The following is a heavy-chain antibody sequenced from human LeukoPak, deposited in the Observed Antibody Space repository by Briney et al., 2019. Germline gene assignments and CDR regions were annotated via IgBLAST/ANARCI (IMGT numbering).Heavy chain of an antibody. CDR1: GFTFSTYW. Sequence: GSLRLSCAASGFTFSTYWMSWVRQAPGKGLEWVANIRHDGSEKYYVDSVKGRFTISRDNAKNSLYLQMNSLRAEDTAVYYCARDDFYSNYEWGQGTLVTVSS. V-gene: IGHV3-7*01. D-gene: IGHD4-11*01. J-gene: IGHJ4*02. CDR3: ARDDFYSNYE. CDR2: IRHDGSEK.